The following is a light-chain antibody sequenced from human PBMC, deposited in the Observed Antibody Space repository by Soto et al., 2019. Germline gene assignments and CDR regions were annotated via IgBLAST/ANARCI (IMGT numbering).Light chain of an antibody. CDR2: DTS. J-gene: IGKJ4*01. Sequence: EVVMRQSPATLSDSPGEGATLSCRASQAIGDTLAWYQHKPGQTTRLLIYDTSTRATGVPTRFSGSRSGAEFTLTINSLQSEDFAVYYCQPYNNWPLTFGGGTKVEIK. CDR1: QAIGDT. V-gene: IGKV3-15*01. CDR3: QPYNNWPLT.